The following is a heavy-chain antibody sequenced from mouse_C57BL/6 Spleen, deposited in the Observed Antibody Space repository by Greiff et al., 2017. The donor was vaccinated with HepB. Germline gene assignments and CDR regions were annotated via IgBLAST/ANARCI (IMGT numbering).Heavy chain of an antibody. J-gene: IGHJ1*03. CDR3: AREGANYYGAPYFDV. CDR1: GFTFSSYA. CDR2: ISDGGSYT. V-gene: IGHV5-4*01. Sequence: EVKLMESGGGLVKPGGSLKLSCAASGFTFSSYAMSWVRQTPEKRLEWVATISDGGSYTYYPDNVKGRFTISRDNAKNNLYLQMSHLKSEDTAMYYCAREGANYYGAPYFDVWGTGTTVTVSS. D-gene: IGHD1-1*01.